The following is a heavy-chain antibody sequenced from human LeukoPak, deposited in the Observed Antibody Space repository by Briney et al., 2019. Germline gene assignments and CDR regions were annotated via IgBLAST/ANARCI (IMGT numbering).Heavy chain of an antibody. CDR1: GFNFNTYS. Sequence: GGSLRLSCAASGFNFNTYSMNCVRQAPGKGLEWVSSISSSSSHIYYADSLKGRFTIARDNAENSLYLQMNSLRAEDTAVYYCARSSSEAIDIWGQGTMVTVSS. CDR3: ARSSSEAIDI. V-gene: IGHV3-21*01. CDR2: ISSSSSHI. J-gene: IGHJ3*02.